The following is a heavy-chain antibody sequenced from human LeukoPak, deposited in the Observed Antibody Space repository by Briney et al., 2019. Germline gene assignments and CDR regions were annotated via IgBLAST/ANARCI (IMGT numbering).Heavy chain of an antibody. V-gene: IGHV3-21*01. CDR3: ARAYCSGGSCYPFDY. J-gene: IGHJ4*02. Sequence: GGSLRLSRAASGFTFSSYSMNWVRQAPGKGLEWVSSISSSSSYIYYASSVKGRFTISRDKAKNSLYLQMNSLRAEDTAVYYGARAYCSGGSCYPFDYWGQGTLVIVSA. CDR2: ISSSSSYI. D-gene: IGHD2-15*01. CDR1: GFTFSSYS.